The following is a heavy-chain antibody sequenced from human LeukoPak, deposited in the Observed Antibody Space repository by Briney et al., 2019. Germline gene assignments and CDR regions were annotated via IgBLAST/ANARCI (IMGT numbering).Heavy chain of an antibody. Sequence: SETLLLTFSRPRRYISYGVCATGWIRQPPGKGLEWIGYIYYSGSTSYNPSLKSRVAISVDTSKHQFSLNLSSVTATATYLYYCARSGAAGYYVDYWGQGTLVTVSS. V-gene: IGHV4-30-4*01. J-gene: IGHJ4*02. CDR1: RRYISYGVCA. CDR3: ARSGAAGYYVDY. D-gene: IGHD3-22*01. CDR2: IYYSGST.